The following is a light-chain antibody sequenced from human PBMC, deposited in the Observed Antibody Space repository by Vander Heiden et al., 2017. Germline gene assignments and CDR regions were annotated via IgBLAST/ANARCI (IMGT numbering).Light chain of an antibody. V-gene: IGKV4-1*01. J-gene: IGKJ1*01. CDR2: WAS. CDR3: QQYYSTPRT. Sequence: MTQSPDSLAVSLGERATINCKSSQTILYSGNNKNFLAWYQQKPGQPPKLLIYWASTRESGVPDRFSGSGSGTDFTLTISSLQAEDVAVYYCQQYYSTPRTFGQGTKVEIK. CDR1: QTILYSGNNKNF.